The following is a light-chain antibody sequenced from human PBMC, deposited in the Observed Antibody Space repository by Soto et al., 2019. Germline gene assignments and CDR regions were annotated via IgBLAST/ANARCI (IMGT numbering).Light chain of an antibody. CDR3: QQYNNLPAYT. J-gene: IGKJ2*01. CDR2: GAS. Sequence: EIILTQSPASLSVSPGERATLSCRASQSVNNNLAGYQQKPGQAPRLLIYGASTRATAIPGRFKDSGFGTAFSLAIPSLQSDDFAVDFYQQYNNLPAYTFVQGTMLVIK. V-gene: IGKV3-15*01. CDR1: QSVNNN.